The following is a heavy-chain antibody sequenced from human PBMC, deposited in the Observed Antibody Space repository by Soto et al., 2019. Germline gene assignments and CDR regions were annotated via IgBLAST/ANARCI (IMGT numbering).Heavy chain of an antibody. Sequence: PGGSLRLSCVASGFTFSTDSMNWVRQAPGKGLEWVAHISTSGATRYYADSVKGRFTISRDNAKTSPYLQMDSLRNEDTAVYYCARFFGSGFGYWGQGTLVTVSS. J-gene: IGHJ4*02. D-gene: IGHD6-19*01. V-gene: IGHV3-48*02. CDR2: ISTSGATR. CDR1: GFTFSTDS. CDR3: ARFFGSGFGY.